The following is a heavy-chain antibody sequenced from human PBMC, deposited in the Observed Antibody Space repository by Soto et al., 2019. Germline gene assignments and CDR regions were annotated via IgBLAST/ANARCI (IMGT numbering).Heavy chain of an antibody. V-gene: IGHV4-31*03. Sequence: SETLSLTCTVSGGSISSGGYYWSWIRQHPGKGLEWIGYIYYSGSTYYNPSLKSRVTISVDTSKNQFSLKLSSVTAADTAVYYCARDRGYDILTGYHAIDYWGQGTLVTVSS. CDR1: GGSISSGGYY. CDR2: IYYSGST. J-gene: IGHJ4*02. D-gene: IGHD3-9*01. CDR3: ARDRGYDILTGYHAIDY.